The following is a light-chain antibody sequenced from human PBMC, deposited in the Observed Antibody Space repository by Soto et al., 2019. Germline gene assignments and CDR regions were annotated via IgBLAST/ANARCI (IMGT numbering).Light chain of an antibody. J-gene: IGKJ2*01. CDR2: KAS. CDR3: QQYNSWYT. CDR1: QSISSW. V-gene: IGKV1-5*03. Sequence: DIQMTQSPSTRSASVGDRVTITCRASQSISSWLAWYQQKPGKAPKLLIYKASSLESGVPSRFSGSGSGTEFTLTISSLQPYDFATYYCQQYNSWYTFGQGTKLEIK.